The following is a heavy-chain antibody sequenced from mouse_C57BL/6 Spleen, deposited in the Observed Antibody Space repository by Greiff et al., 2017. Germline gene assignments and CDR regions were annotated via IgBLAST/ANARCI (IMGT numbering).Heavy chain of an antibody. CDR1: GYSITSDY. Sequence: EVQLVESGPGLAKPSQTLSLTCSVTGYSITSDYWNWIRKFPGNKLEYIGYISYSGSAYYTPSLKSRITITRETSKNQCDLQLNDVTTEDTATDYCERGYAMDYWGQGTSVTVSS. CDR3: ERGYAMDY. V-gene: IGHV3-8*01. J-gene: IGHJ4*01. CDR2: ISYSGSA.